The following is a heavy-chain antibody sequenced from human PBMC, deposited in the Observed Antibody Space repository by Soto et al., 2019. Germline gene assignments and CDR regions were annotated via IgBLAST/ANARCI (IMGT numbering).Heavy chain of an antibody. CDR3: ARGSNTAFDP. CDR1: GFNFSPYW. J-gene: IGHJ5*02. Sequence: EAQLVESGGGLVQPGGSLRLSCAASGFNFSPYWMHWVRQTPGKGLVRVSRINAEGNTIYADSVKGRFTISRDNAKNMLYLQMTSLRAEDTAVYFCARGSNTAFDPWGQGTLVTVSS. V-gene: IGHV3-74*01. CDR2: INAEGNT. D-gene: IGHD2-21*02.